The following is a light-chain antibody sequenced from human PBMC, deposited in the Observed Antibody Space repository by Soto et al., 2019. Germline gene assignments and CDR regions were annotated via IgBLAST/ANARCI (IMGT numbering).Light chain of an antibody. Sequence: QSALTQPPSASGSPGQSVTISCTGTSSDVGGYNFVSWYQQHPGKAPKLMICEVSQRPSGVSDRFSGSKSGNTASLTVSGLQAEDEADYYCSSYAGRNNLVFGGGTKVTVL. CDR2: EVS. J-gene: IGLJ3*02. V-gene: IGLV2-8*01. CDR1: SSDVGGYNF. CDR3: SSYAGRNNLV.